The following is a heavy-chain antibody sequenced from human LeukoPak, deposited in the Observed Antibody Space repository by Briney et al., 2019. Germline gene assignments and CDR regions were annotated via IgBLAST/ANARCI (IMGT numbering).Heavy chain of an antibody. V-gene: IGHV4-39*07. Sequence: SETLSLTCTVSGGSISSSSYYWGWIRQPPGKGLEWIGSIYYSGSTNYNPSLKSRVTISVDTSKNQFSLKLSSLTAADTAVYYCASCRDGYYYYYMDVWGKGTTVTVSS. D-gene: IGHD5-24*01. CDR3: ASCRDGYYYYYMDV. J-gene: IGHJ6*03. CDR2: IYYSGST. CDR1: GGSISSSSYY.